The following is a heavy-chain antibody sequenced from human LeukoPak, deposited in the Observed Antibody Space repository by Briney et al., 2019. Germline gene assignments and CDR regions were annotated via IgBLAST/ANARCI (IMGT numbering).Heavy chain of an antibody. CDR1: SDSISNYY. D-gene: IGHD2-21*02. V-gene: IGHV4-59*08. J-gene: IGHJ4*02. Sequence: SETLSLTCTVSSDSISNYYWSWIRQPPGKGLEWIGDMYYSGSVASNPSLQSRVTMSLDTSTKQLSLRLTSATAADTAVYYCARHQAPAWHQRLLATLRGYYLDSWGQGTLVIVSS. CDR3: ARHQAPAWHQRLLATLRGYYLDS. CDR2: MYYSGSV.